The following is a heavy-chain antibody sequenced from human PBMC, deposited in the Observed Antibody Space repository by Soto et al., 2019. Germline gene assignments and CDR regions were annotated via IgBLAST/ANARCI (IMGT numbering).Heavy chain of an antibody. CDR1: AFTFRSYT. CDR3: ARDRDSSYFPPPYYFDS. Sequence: PGGSLRLSCAASAFTFRSYTMHWVRQVPGKGLEWVASISYDGGKAFYADSVRGRFTISRDNSKSTLFLQMDSLRPEDTSVYSCARDRDSSYFPPPYYFDSWGQGALVTVSS. V-gene: IGHV3-30*01. J-gene: IGHJ4*02. CDR2: ISYDGGKA. D-gene: IGHD3-9*01.